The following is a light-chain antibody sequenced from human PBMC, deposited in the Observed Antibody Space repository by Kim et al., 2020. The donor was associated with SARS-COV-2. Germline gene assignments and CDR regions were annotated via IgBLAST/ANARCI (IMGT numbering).Light chain of an antibody. J-gene: IGKJ5*01. CDR3: QQYNNWIT. Sequence: SVPPGERATLSCRASQSVSDNLAWYQQKSGQAPRLLIYAASTRATGVPARFSGSGSGTEFTLTISSLQSEDFAVYYCQQYNNWITFGQGTRLEIK. CDR1: QSVSDN. CDR2: AAS. V-gene: IGKV3-15*01.